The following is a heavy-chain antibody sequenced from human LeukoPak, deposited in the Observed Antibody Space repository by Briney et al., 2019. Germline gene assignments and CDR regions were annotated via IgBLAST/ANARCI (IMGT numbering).Heavy chain of an antibody. CDR2: VSGGGGRT. Sequence: PGETLRLSCAASGFSFSNYGMRWVRQAPGKGLEWVSAVSGGGGRTHYADSVKGRFTISRDNSKNTLYLQMNSLRAEDTAVYYCAKSFGPVIAAAGTGADWGQGTLVTVSS. D-gene: IGHD6-13*01. J-gene: IGHJ4*02. V-gene: IGHV3-23*01. CDR1: GFSFSNYG. CDR3: AKSFGPVIAAAGTGAD.